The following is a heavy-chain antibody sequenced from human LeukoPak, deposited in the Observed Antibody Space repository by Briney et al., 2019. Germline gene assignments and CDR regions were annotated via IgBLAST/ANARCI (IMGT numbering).Heavy chain of an antibody. V-gene: IGHV1-69*01. D-gene: IGHD3-3*01. CDR3: ARTIFGVVPRRDYYYYYYMDV. J-gene: IGHJ6*03. CDR2: IIPIFGTA. Sequence: ASVKVSCKASGGTFSSYAISWVRQAPGQGLEWMGGIIPIFGTANYAQKFQGRVTITADESTSTAYMELNSLRSEDTAVYYCARTIFGVVPRRDYYYYYYMDVWGKGTTVTVSS. CDR1: GGTFSSYA.